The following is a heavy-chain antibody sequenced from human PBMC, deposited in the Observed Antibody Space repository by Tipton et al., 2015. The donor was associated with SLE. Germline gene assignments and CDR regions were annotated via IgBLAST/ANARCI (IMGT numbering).Heavy chain of an antibody. D-gene: IGHD5-12*01. CDR1: GFTFSNYA. CDR2: IYSGGNT. J-gene: IGHJ3*02. V-gene: IGHV3-23*03. CDR3: ATYSGHPTGPSDI. Sequence: SLRLSCAASGFTFSNYAVSWVRQAPGKGLEWVSVIYSGGNTYYIDSVRGRFTVSRDNAKNTLYLQMNSLRAEDTAVYFCATYSGHPTGPSDIWGQGTVVAVSS.